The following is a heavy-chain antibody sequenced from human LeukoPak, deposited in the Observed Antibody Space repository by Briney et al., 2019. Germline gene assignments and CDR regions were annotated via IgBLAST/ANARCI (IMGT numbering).Heavy chain of an antibody. J-gene: IGHJ3*02. D-gene: IGHD2-2*01. CDR3: AREKACSTTSCYAFDI. CDR1: GASISSGGFL. Sequence: PSETLSLTCTVSGASISSGGFLWHWIRQLPGMDLEWIGNIYYTGNAGYNPSLKSRVTISGDTSMNQFPLKLTSVTAADTAVYYCAREKACSTTSCYAFDIWGQGTLVTVSS. CDR2: IYYTGNA. V-gene: IGHV4-31*03.